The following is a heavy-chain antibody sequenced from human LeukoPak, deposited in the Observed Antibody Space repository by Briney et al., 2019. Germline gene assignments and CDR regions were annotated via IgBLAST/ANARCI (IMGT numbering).Heavy chain of an antibody. CDR1: GFTFSSYA. CDR3: AKAQGFIAAAGNFDY. V-gene: IGHV3-23*01. D-gene: IGHD6-13*01. CDR2: ISGSGGST. J-gene: IGHJ4*02. Sequence: GGSLRLSCAASGFTFSSYAMSWVRQAPGKGLEWVSAISGSGGSTYYAGSVKGRFPISRDNSKNTLYLQMNSLRAEDTAVYYCAKAQGFIAAAGNFDYWGQGTLVTVSS.